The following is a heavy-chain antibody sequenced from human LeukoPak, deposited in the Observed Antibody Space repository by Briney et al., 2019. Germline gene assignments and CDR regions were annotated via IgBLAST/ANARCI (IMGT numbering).Heavy chain of an antibody. CDR3: AKDGSVTTYYYYYYMDV. J-gene: IGHJ6*03. V-gene: IGHV3-30*18. D-gene: IGHD4-17*01. CDR2: ISYDGSNK. Sequence: PWGSLRLSCAASGFTFSSYGMHWVRQAPGKGLEWVAVISYDGSNKYYADSVKGRFTISRDNSKNTLYLQMNSLRAEDTAVYYCAKDGSVTTYYYYYYMDVWGKGTMVTISS. CDR1: GFTFSSYG.